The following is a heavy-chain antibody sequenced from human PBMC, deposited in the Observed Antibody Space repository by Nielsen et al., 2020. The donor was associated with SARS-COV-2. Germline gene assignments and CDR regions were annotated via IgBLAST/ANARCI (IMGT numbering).Heavy chain of an antibody. D-gene: IGHD3-10*01. Sequence: WIRQPPGKGLEWIGCIYYSGSTNYNPSLKSRVTISVDTSKNQFSLKLSSVTAADTAVYYCAREAGQLPSGGEEETNPGSDYFDYWGQGTLVTVSS. V-gene: IGHV4-59*12. CDR2: IYYSGST. J-gene: IGHJ4*02. CDR3: AREAGQLPSGGEEETNPGSDYFDY.